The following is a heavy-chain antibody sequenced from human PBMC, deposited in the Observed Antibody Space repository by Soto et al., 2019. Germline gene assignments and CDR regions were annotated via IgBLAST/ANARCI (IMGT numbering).Heavy chain of an antibody. Sequence: ASVKVSCKTSGYTFTSYTMHWVRQAPGQSLELMGWLSSVDGKSEYSQQFQGRVTITRDNSKSTLYLQMNSLRAEDTAVYYCARLYCSSTSCYSVGAFDIRGQGTMVTVS. J-gene: IGHJ3*02. V-gene: IGHV1-3*01. CDR3: ARLYCSSTSCYSVGAFDI. CDR1: GYTFTSYT. CDR2: LSSVDGKS. D-gene: IGHD2-2*01.